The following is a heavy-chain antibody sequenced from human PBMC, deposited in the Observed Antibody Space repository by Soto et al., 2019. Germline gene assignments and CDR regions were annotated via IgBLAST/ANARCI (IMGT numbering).Heavy chain of an antibody. CDR2: IYYSGST. CDR1: GGSISSSSYY. J-gene: IGHJ4*02. CDR3: ARPSGRGATDY. V-gene: IGHV4-39*01. Sequence: SGTLSLTCTVSGGSISSSSYYWGWIRQPPGKGLEWIGSIYYSGSTYYNPSLKSRVTISVDTSKNQFSLKLSSVTAADTAVYYCARPSGRGATDYWGRGTLVTVSS. D-gene: IGHD3-10*01.